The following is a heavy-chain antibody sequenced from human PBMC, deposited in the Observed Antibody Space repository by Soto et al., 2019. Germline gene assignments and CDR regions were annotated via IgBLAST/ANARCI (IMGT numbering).Heavy chain of an antibody. V-gene: IGHV3-33*01. D-gene: IGHD3-22*01. CDR2: IWYDGSHE. J-gene: IGHJ2*01. CDR1: GFIFSNYG. CDR3: ARDRYSYDSRAYQGVDWYFDL. Sequence: QVQLVESGGGVVQLGRSLRLSCAASGFIFSNYGMHWVRQAPGKGLEWVAVIWYDGSHESYADSVKGRFTISRDNSKNTLFLQMNSLRAEDTAVYYCARDRYSYDSRAYQGVDWYFDLWGRGTLVTVSS.